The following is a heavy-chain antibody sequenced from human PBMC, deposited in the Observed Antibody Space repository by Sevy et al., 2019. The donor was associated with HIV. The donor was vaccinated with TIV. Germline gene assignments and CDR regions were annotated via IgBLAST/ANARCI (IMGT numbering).Heavy chain of an antibody. V-gene: IGHV3-48*02. D-gene: IGHD3-10*01. Sequence: GGSLRLSCAASGFTFSSYSMNWVRQAPGKGLEWVSYISSSSSTIYYADSVKGRFTISRDNAKNSLYLQMNSLRDEDTAVPYCARDLLWFGELLARDYWGQGTLVTVSS. CDR2: ISSSSSTI. CDR3: ARDLLWFGELLARDY. CDR1: GFTFSSYS. J-gene: IGHJ4*02.